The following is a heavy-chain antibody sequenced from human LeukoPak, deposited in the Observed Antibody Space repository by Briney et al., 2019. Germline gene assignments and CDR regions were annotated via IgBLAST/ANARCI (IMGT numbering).Heavy chain of an antibody. CDR2: IYYSGST. D-gene: IGHD3-22*01. CDR1: GGSISSYY. CDR3: ARRLETYYYDSSGYSSFDI. Sequence: SETLSLTCTVSGGSISSYYWSWIRQPPGKGLEWIGYIYYSGSTYYNPSLKSRVTISVDTSKNQFSLKLSSVTAADTAVYYCARRLETYYYDSSGYSSFDIWGQGTMVTVSS. V-gene: IGHV4-59*12. J-gene: IGHJ3*02.